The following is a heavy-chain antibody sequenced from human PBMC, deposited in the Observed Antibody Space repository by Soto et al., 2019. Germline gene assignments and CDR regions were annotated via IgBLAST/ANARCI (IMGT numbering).Heavy chain of an antibody. D-gene: IGHD6-19*01. CDR1: GFTFGDYA. CDR3: TRDGLIAVEYGMDV. Sequence: PGGSLRLSCTASGFTFGDYAMSWFRQAPGKVLEWVGFIRSKAYGGTTEYAASVKGRFTISRDDSKSIAYLQMNGLKTEDTAVYYCTRDGLIAVEYGMDVWGQGTTVTVSS. CDR2: IRSKAYGGTT. V-gene: IGHV3-49*03. J-gene: IGHJ6*02.